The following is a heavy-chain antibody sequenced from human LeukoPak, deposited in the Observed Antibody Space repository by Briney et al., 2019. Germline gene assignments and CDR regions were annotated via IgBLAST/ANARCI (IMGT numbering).Heavy chain of an antibody. CDR2: INAGNGNT. J-gene: IGHJ4*02. Sequence: ASVKVSCTASGYTFTSYAMHWVRQAPGQRLEWMGWINAGNGNTKYSQKFQGRVTITRDTSASTAYMELSSLRSEDTAVYYCARYGSGSYYIADYWGQGTLVTVSS. V-gene: IGHV1-3*01. D-gene: IGHD3-10*01. CDR3: ARYGSGSYYIADY. CDR1: GYTFTSYA.